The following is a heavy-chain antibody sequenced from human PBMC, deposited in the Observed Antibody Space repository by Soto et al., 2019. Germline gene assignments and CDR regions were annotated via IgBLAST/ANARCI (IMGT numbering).Heavy chain of an antibody. J-gene: IGHJ4*02. V-gene: IGHV3-30-3*01. CDR3: ARDTDSSGWEYYFDY. D-gene: IGHD6-19*01. CDR1: GFTFSSSA. Sequence: QVQLVESGGGVVQPGRSLRLSCAASGFTFSSSAMHWVRQAPGKGLEWVAVISYDGSNKYYAYSVKGRFTISIDNSKNTLYLQMNSLIAEDTAVYYGARDTDSSGWEYYFDYWGQGTLVTVSS. CDR2: ISYDGSNK.